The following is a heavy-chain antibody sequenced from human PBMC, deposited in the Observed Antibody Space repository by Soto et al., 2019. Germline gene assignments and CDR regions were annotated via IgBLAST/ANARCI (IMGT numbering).Heavy chain of an antibody. CDR1: GGTFSSYT. CDR2: IIPILGIA. CDR3: ARAGVDYYDILTGYSN. V-gene: IGHV1-69*02. Sequence: ASVKVSCKASGGTFSSYTISWVRQAPGQGLEWMGRIIPILGIANYAQKFQGRVTITADKSTSRAYMELSSLRSEDTAVYYCARAGVDYYDILTGYSNWGQGTLVTVSS. J-gene: IGHJ4*02. D-gene: IGHD3-9*01.